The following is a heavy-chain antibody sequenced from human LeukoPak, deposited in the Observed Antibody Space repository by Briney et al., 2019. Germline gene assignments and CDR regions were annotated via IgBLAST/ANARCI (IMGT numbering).Heavy chain of an antibody. V-gene: IGHV4-61*01. D-gene: IGHD2-2*02. Sequence: SETLSLTCTVSGDAITGSTYYWGWIRQPPGKGLEWIGYIYYSGSTNYNPSLKSRVTISVDTSKNQFSLKLSSVTAADTAVYYCARDVLYPRNDAFDIWGQGTMVTVSS. CDR2: IYYSGST. CDR3: ARDVLYPRNDAFDI. CDR1: GDAITGSTYY. J-gene: IGHJ3*02.